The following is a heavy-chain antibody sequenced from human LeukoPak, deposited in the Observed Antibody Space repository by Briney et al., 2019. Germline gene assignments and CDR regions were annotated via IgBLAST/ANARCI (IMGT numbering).Heavy chain of an antibody. D-gene: IGHD3-9*01. CDR2: IXWNSGSI. CDR3: AKDIGYYDILTGYYNSLGFDY. Sequence: AXXFTFXXXXMHXXRQXPXXXXXXVSXIXWNSGSIGYADSVKGRFTISRDNAKNSLYLQMNSLRAEDTALYYCAKDIGYYDILTGYYNSLGFDYWGQGTLVTVSS. CDR1: XFTFXXXX. J-gene: IGHJ4*02. V-gene: IGHV3-9*01.